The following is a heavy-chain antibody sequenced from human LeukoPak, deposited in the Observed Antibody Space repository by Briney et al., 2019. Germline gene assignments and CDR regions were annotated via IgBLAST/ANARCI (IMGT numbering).Heavy chain of an antibody. CDR3: ARGALWGSYFFDS. J-gene: IGHJ4*02. V-gene: IGHV1-2*02. CDR1: GGTFSSYA. Sequence: ASVKVSCKASGGTFSSYAISWVRQAPGQGLEWMGWINPNNGDTNYAQNFQGRVTMTRDTSINTAYIELGRLVSDDTAVYYCARGALWGSYFFDSWGQGTLVTVSS. D-gene: IGHD3-16*01. CDR2: INPNNGDT.